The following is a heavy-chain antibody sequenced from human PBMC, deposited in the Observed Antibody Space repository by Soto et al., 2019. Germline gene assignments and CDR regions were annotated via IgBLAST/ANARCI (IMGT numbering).Heavy chain of an antibody. V-gene: IGHV3-72*01. CDR2: VRNKAKSYTT. CDR1: GFTFSDHY. J-gene: IGHJ4*02. Sequence: PGGSLRLSCVTSGFTFSDHYMYWVRQATGKGLEWVGRVRNKAKSYTTDYAASVKGRFTVSRDDSKDSLYLQMNSLKTEDTAVYYCVSLYLGDYVIEYWGQGTLVTVSS. CDR3: VSLYLGDYVIEY. D-gene: IGHD4-17*01.